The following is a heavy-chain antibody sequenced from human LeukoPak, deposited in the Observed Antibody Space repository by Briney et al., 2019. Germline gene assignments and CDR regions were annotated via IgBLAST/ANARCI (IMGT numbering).Heavy chain of an antibody. V-gene: IGHV3-21*01. J-gene: IGHJ4*02. CDR1: GFTFSSYW. D-gene: IGHD4-11*01. Sequence: PGGSLRLSCAASGFTFSSYWMHWVRQAPGKGLEWVSSISSSGDYIYYADSMKGRFTISRDNAKNSLYLQMNSLRAEDMAVYYCARGTMVTVNFDYWGQGTLVTVSS. CDR3: ARGTMVTVNFDY. CDR2: ISSSGDYI.